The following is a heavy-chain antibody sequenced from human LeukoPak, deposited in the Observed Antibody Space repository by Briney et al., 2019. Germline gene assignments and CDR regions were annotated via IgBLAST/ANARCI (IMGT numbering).Heavy chain of an antibody. Sequence: SVKVSCKASGGTFSSYAISWVRQAPGQGLEWMGRIIPILGIANYAQKFQGRVTINADKSTSTAYMELSSLRSEDTAVYSCARSYYGMDVWGQGTTVTVSS. CDR2: IIPILGIA. V-gene: IGHV1-69*04. CDR1: GGTFSSYA. J-gene: IGHJ6*02. CDR3: ARSYYGMDV.